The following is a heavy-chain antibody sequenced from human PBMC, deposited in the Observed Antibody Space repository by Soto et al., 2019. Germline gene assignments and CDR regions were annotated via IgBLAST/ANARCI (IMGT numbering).Heavy chain of an antibody. V-gene: IGHV4-59*08. Sequence: QVQLQESGPGLVKPSETLSLSCSVSGGSISGHYWSWVRQTPGKGLEWIGYMYYSGSTNYNPSLTSRVTTSVDTSKNLFSLRLTSVTAADTAVYYCARGPYYDLIWNYYYMDVWGKGTTVTVSS. CDR3: ARGPYYDLIWNYYYMDV. D-gene: IGHD3-16*01. CDR2: MYYSGST. CDR1: GGSISGHY. J-gene: IGHJ6*03.